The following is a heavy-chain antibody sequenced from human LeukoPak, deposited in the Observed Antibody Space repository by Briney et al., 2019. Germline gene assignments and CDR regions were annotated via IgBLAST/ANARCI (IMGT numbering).Heavy chain of an antibody. CDR2: ISGDGGST. J-gene: IGHJ4*02. D-gene: IGHD6-19*01. CDR3: AKSSIVAGEYLFDY. Sequence: GGSLRLSCAASGFTFDDYAMQWVRHAPGKGLEWVSLISGDGGSTYYADSVKGRFTISRDNSKNSLYLQMNRLRTEDTALYYCAKSSIVAGEYLFDYWGQGTLVTVSS. V-gene: IGHV3-43*02. CDR1: GFTFDDYA.